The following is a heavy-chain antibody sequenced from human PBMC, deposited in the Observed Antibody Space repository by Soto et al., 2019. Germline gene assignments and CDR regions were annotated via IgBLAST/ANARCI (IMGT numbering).Heavy chain of an antibody. J-gene: IGHJ4*02. D-gene: IGHD5-18*01. CDR2: MNPNRGNT. CDR1: GYTFTSYD. CDR3: AREAGYSYGSDFDY. V-gene: IGHV1-8*01. Sequence: QVQLVQSGAEVKKPGASVKVSCKASGYTFTSYDINWVRQATGQGLEWMGWMNPNRGNTGYAQKFQGRVTMTRNTSISTAYMELSSLRSEDTAVYYCAREAGYSYGSDFDYWGQGTLVTVSS.